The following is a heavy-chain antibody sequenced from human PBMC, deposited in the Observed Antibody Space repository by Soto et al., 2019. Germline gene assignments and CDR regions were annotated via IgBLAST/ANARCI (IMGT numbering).Heavy chain of an antibody. CDR2: IWFDGSNR. Sequence: PGGSLRLSCSASGFSFSKFAMHWVRQAPGKGLECVAVIWFDGSNRDYADSVKGRFIISRDDPKNTVYLQMSGLKTEDTAVYYCAWQGTTSFYFHSWGQGTLVTVSS. D-gene: IGHD1-1*01. J-gene: IGHJ4*02. V-gene: IGHV3-33*03. CDR1: GFSFSKFA. CDR3: AWQGTTSFYFHS.